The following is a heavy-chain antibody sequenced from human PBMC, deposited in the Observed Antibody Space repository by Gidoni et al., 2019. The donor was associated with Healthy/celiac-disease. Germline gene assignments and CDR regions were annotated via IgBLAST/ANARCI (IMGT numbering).Heavy chain of an antibody. V-gene: IGHV3-9*01. CDR1: GFTFDDYA. CDR3: AKDGPPGRGVPSAGDFDY. Sequence: EVQLVESGGGLVQPGRSLRLSCAASGFTFDDYAMHWVRQAPGKGLEWVSGISWNSGSIGYADSVKGRFTISRDNAKNSLYLQMNSLRAEDTALYYCAKDGPPGRGVPSAGDFDYWGQGTLVTVSS. D-gene: IGHD3-10*01. CDR2: ISWNSGSI. J-gene: IGHJ4*02.